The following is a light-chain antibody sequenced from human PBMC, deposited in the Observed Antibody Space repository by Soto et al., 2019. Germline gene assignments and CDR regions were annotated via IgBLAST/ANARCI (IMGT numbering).Light chain of an antibody. CDR1: QTISRNY. V-gene: IGKV3-20*01. CDR3: QQYGGPVPWT. J-gene: IGKJ1*01. Sequence: EVVLTQSPGTLSLSPGERATVSCRASQTISRNYLAWYQKKPGQAPRLLIYGASTRATGIPDRSTGSGSGTDFTLTIARLEPEDFAVYYCQQYGGPVPWTFGQGTKVEV. CDR2: GAS.